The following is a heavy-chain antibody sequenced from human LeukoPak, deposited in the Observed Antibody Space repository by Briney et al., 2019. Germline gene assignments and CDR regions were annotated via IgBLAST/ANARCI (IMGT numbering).Heavy chain of an antibody. CDR2: INHSGST. J-gene: IGHJ4*02. V-gene: IGHV4-34*01. CDR3: AGNIVVVPAAPRVGIDY. CDR1: GGSFSGYY. Sequence: SETLSLTGAVYGGSFSGYYWSWIRQPPGKGLEWIGEINHSGSTNYNPSLKSRVTISVDTSKNQFSLKLSSVTAADTAVYYCAGNIVVVPAAPRVGIDYWGQGTLVTVSS. D-gene: IGHD2-2*01.